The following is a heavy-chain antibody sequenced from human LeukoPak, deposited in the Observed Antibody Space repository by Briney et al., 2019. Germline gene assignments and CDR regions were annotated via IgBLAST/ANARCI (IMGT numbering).Heavy chain of an antibody. CDR2: INHSGST. Sequence: SETLSLTCAVYGGSFSGYYWSWIRQPPGKGLEWIGEINHSGSTNYNPSLKRRVTISVDTSKNQFSLKLSSVTAADTAVYYCARKGDYWGQGTLVTVSS. CDR1: GGSFSGYY. CDR3: ARKGDY. J-gene: IGHJ4*02. V-gene: IGHV4-34*01.